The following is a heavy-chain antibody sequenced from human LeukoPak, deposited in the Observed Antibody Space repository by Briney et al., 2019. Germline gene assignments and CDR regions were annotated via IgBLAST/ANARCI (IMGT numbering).Heavy chain of an antibody. J-gene: IGHJ4*02. D-gene: IGHD3-10*01. CDR3: ARVSYYQTNFDY. CDR2: IDPSDSYT. Sequence: LGESLKISCKGSGYSFTSYWISWVRQMPGKGLEWMGRIDPSDSYTNYSPSFQGHVTISADKSISTAYLQWSSLKASDTAMYYCARVSYYQTNFDYWGQGTLVTVSS. V-gene: IGHV5-10-1*01. CDR1: GYSFTSYW.